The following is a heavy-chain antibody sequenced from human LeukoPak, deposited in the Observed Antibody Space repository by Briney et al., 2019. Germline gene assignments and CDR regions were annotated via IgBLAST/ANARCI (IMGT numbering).Heavy chain of an antibody. CDR3: AKAYCGGDCYSVYYYYYMDV. CDR1: GFTFSSYA. D-gene: IGHD2-21*01. CDR2: ISSNGGST. Sequence: GGSLRLSCAASGFTFSSYAMHWVRQAPGKGLEYVSAISSNGGSTYYANSVKGRFTISRDNSKNTLYLQMGSLRAEDTAVYYCAKAYCGGDCYSVYYYYYMDVWGKGTTVTVSS. J-gene: IGHJ6*03. V-gene: IGHV3-64*01.